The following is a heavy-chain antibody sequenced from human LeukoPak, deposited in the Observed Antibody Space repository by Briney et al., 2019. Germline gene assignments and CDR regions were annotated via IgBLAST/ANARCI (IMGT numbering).Heavy chain of an antibody. J-gene: IGHJ6*02. CDR1: GYTFTSYG. CDR3: ARDISRYSGYDFEDYYGMDV. Sequence: ASVKVSCKASGYTFTSYGISWVRQAPGQGLEWMGWISAYNGNTNYAQKLQGRVTMTTDTSTSTAYMELRSLRSDDTAVYYCARDISRYSGYDFEDYYGMDVWGQGTTVTVSS. V-gene: IGHV1-18*01. D-gene: IGHD5-12*01. CDR2: ISAYNGNT.